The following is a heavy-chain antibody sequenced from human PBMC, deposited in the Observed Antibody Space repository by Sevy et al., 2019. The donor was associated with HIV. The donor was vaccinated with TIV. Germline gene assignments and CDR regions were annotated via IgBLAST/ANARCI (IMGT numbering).Heavy chain of an antibody. Sequence: GGSLRLSCAASGFTFSSYGMHWVRQAPGKGLEWVSVISYDGSNKYYADSVKGRFTISRDNSKNTLYLQMNSLRAEDTAVYYCAKNIHGAAGVGWGQGTLVTVSS. CDR1: GFTFSSYG. CDR3: AKNIHGAAGVG. J-gene: IGHJ4*02. D-gene: IGHD6-13*01. V-gene: IGHV3-30*18. CDR2: ISYDGSNK.